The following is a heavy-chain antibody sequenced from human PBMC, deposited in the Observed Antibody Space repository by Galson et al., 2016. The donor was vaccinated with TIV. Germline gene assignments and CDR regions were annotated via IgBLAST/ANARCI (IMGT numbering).Heavy chain of an antibody. CDR1: GKPLSELS. CDR2: FDPEDGET. CDR3: TTSLPLELRDEYYYSGMDV. D-gene: IGHD3-3*01. Sequence: SVKVSCKVSGKPLSELSMHWVRQAPGKGLEWMGGFDPEDGETISAQKFQGRVTMAEDTSTDTAYMELSSLTSEDTAVYYCTTSLPLELRDEYYYSGMDVWGQGTTITVSS. V-gene: IGHV1-24*01. J-gene: IGHJ6*02.